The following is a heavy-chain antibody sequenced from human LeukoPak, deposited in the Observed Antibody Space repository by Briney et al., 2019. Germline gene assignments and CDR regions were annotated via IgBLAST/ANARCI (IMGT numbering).Heavy chain of an antibody. V-gene: IGHV3-30*16. J-gene: IGHJ5*01. CDR2: INPDGSNK. Sequence: PGASLRLSCAASGFTFSSYAMHWVRQAPGQGLEWVGVINPDGSNKNYADNVKGRFTITRDNSKNTPYLEMNSLRAEDTAVYYCARDRRQCLVMCWFDSWGQGTLVTVSS. D-gene: IGHD6-19*01. CDR1: GFTFSSYA. CDR3: ARDRRQCLVMCWFDS.